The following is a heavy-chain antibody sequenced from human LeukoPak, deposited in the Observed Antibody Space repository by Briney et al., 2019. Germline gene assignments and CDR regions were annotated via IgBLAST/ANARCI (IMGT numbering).Heavy chain of an antibody. D-gene: IGHD3-10*01. V-gene: IGHV4-59*12. CDR2: ISYTGST. CDR1: GGSITSYY. J-gene: IGHJ3*02. Sequence: SETLSLTCSVSGGSITSYYWSWIRQSPGKGLEWIGYISYTGSTIYNPSLNNRVTISVDTSKNQFSLKLSSVTAADTAVYYCARDHSVLDAFDIWGQGTMVTVSS. CDR3: ARDHSVLDAFDI.